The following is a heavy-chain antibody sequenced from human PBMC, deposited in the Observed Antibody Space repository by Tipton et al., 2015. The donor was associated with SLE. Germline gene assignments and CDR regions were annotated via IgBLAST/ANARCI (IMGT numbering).Heavy chain of an antibody. Sequence: GSLRLSCAASGFTFSSYAMSWVRQAPGKGLEWVANINQDGGERNYADSLKGRVTISRDNTKNSLYLQMDSLSVEDTAVYSCARDAYSGYDYWGQGTLVTVSS. J-gene: IGHJ4*02. CDR1: GFTFSSYA. V-gene: IGHV3-7*01. D-gene: IGHD5-12*01. CDR2: INQDGGER. CDR3: ARDAYSGYDY.